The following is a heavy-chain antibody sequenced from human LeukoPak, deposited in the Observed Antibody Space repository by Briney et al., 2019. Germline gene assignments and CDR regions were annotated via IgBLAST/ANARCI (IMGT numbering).Heavy chain of an antibody. CDR3: ALRSGYERYYFDY. J-gene: IGHJ4*02. D-gene: IGHD5-12*01. CDR1: GGTFSSYA. V-gene: IGHV1-69*13. Sequence: SVKVSCKASGGTFSSYAISWVRQAPGQGLEWMGGIIPIFGTANYAQKFQGRVTITADESTSTAYMELSSLRSEDTAVYYCALRSGYERYYFDYWGQGTLVTVSS. CDR2: IIPIFGTA.